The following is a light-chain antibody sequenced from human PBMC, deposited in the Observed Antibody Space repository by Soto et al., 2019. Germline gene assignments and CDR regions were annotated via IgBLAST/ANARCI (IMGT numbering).Light chain of an antibody. CDR3: HQYDNWPGA. J-gene: IGKJ1*01. CDR2: AAS. Sequence: EIVMTQSPATLSVSPGERATLSCRASQSVSSNLAWYQQTRGQAPRLLISAASTRATGIPARFSGSGSGTEFTLTISSLQSEDFAIYYCHQYDNWPGAFGQGTKVDI. CDR1: QSVSSN. V-gene: IGKV3-15*01.